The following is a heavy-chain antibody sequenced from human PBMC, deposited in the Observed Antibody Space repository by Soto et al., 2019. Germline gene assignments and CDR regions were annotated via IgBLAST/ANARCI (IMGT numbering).Heavy chain of an antibody. CDR1: GYTFTSYD. J-gene: IGHJ6*02. Sequence: QVQLVQSGAEVKKPGASVKVSCKASGYTFTSYDINWVRQATGQGLEWMGWMNPNSGNTGYAQKFQGRVTMTRHTSISTAYMELSSLRSEDTAVYYCARDWGSAAAGTNYYYYGMDVWGQGTTVTVSS. CDR2: MNPNSGNT. V-gene: IGHV1-8*01. D-gene: IGHD6-13*01. CDR3: ARDWGSAAAGTNYYYYGMDV.